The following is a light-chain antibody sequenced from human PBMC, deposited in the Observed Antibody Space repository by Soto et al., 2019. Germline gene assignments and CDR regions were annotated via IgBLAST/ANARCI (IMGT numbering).Light chain of an antibody. Sequence: EIVLTQSPAILSMSPGERATLSCRASQSVSSYFAWYQQKPGQAPRLLIYDASNRATGVPARFSGSGSGTDFTLTISCLEPEDFAVYYCKQRRYWPVTFGQGTKVEIK. CDR2: DAS. J-gene: IGKJ1*01. CDR1: QSVSSY. CDR3: KQRRYWPVT. V-gene: IGKV3-11*01.